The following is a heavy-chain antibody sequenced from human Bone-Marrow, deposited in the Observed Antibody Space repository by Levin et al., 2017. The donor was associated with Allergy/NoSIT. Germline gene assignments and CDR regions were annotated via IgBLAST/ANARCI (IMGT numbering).Heavy chain of an antibody. V-gene: IGHV1-69*01. CDR1: GDTFSNIA. CDR2: VIPLSGTA. CDR3: AAEGRGGTYYAHDAFEI. D-gene: IGHD1-26*01. Sequence: KIYCKVSGDTFSNIAVSWVRQAPGQGLEWVGGVIPLSGTAVYAQSLPGRVTIAADEFTSTVYLEMSSLRSEDTAVYYCAAEGRGGTYYAHDAFEIWGQGTMVRVSS. J-gene: IGHJ3*02.